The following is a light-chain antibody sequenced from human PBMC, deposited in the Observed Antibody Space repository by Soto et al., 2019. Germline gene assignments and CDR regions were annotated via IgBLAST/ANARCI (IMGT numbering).Light chain of an antibody. CDR1: QAISGY. CDR3: QQLLTYPIT. J-gene: IGKJ4*01. Sequence: DIQLTQSPSFLSASVGDRVTITCRASQAISGYLVWYQQQPGQAPKLLIHSIFILHRGAPSRFSGSGSGTEFTLTINTLQPEDFATYYCQQLLTYPITFGGGTKVEIK. V-gene: IGKV1-9*01. CDR2: SIF.